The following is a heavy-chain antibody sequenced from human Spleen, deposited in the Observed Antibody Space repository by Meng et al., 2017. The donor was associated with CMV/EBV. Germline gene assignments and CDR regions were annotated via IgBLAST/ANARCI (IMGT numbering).Heavy chain of an antibody. V-gene: IGHV1-18*01. J-gene: IGHJ4*02. CDR2: IGAENGET. D-gene: IGHD6-13*01. CDR3: ARGSSSWYYYFDY. CDR1: AYTFTSYA. Sequence: QVQLVQAGPALKMPGASGMVSCKAAAYTFTSYAMNWWRQAPGQGLEWMVWIGAENGETNYGQKLQGRVTVTADTFTKTAYMEMRSLRSDDSAIYYCARGSSSWYYYFDYWGQGTLVTVSS.